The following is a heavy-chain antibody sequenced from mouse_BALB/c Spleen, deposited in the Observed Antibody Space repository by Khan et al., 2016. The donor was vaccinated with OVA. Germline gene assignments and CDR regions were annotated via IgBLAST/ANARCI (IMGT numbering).Heavy chain of an antibody. V-gene: IGHV5-17*02. D-gene: IGHD6-1*01. Sequence: EVELVESGGGLVQPGGSRKLSCAASGFTFSSFGMHWVRQAPEKGLEWVAYISSGSSSIYYADTVQGRITISSDTPKNTLFLQMTSRRSEDTAMYYCARSLWAYWGQGTLVTVSA. CDR2: ISSGSSSI. J-gene: IGHJ3*01. CDR1: GFTFSSFG. CDR3: ARSLWAY.